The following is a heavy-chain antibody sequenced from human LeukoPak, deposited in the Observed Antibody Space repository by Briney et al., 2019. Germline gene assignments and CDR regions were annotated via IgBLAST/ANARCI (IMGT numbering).Heavy chain of an antibody. V-gene: IGHV4-31*03. J-gene: IGHJ6*03. Sequence: NPSETLSLTCTVSGGSISSGGYYWSWIRQHPGKGLEWIGYIYYSGSTYYNPSLKSRVTISVDTSKNQFSLKLGSVTAADTAVYYCARAPGSYSSSSYYYMDVWGKGTTVTVSS. CDR3: ARAPGSYSSSSYYYMDV. CDR2: IYYSGST. CDR1: GGSISSGGYY. D-gene: IGHD6-6*01.